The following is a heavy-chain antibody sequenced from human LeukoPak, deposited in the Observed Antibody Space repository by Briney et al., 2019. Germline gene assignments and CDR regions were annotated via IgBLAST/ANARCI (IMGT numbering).Heavy chain of an antibody. CDR2: ISGSGGST. Sequence: GGSLRLSCAASGFTFSSYAMSWVRQAPGKGLEWVSAISGSGGSTYYADSVKGRFTISRDNSKNTLYLQMNSLRAEDTAVYYCARGRESDYCDSSGNPYYYYGMDVWGQGTTVTVSS. J-gene: IGHJ6*02. CDR3: ARGRESDYCDSSGNPYYYYGMDV. CDR1: GFTFSSYA. V-gene: IGHV3-23*01. D-gene: IGHD3-22*01.